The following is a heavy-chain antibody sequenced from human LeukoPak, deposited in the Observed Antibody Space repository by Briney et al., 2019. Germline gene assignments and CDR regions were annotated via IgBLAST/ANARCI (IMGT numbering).Heavy chain of an antibody. D-gene: IGHD3-22*01. CDR2: ISYDGSNK. CDR1: GFTFSSYA. CDR3: ARDSLMDYYDSSGFFFGSRFDP. V-gene: IGHV3-30-3*01. Sequence: GGSLRLSCAASGFTFSSYAMHWVRQAPGKGLEWVAVISYDGSNKYCADSVKGRFTISRDNSKNTLYLQMNSLRAEDTAVYYCARDSLMDYYDSSGFFFGSRFDPWGQGTLVTVSS. J-gene: IGHJ5*02.